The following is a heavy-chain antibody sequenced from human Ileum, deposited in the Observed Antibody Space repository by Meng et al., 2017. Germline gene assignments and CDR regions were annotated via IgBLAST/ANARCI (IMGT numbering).Heavy chain of an antibody. V-gene: IGHV4-34*02. D-gene: IGHD3-10*01. CDR3: AREGSWFGADY. CDR2: VNHDGGT. CDR1: GASFTGHS. Sequence: QGQLQQGGAGLLKPSETLSLTCTVYGASFTGHSWTWIRQSPGKGLEWIGEVNHDGGTNYSPSLKSRVIISIDTSKNQFSLKLTAVTATDAAVYYCAREGSWFGADYWGQGTLVTVSS. J-gene: IGHJ4*02.